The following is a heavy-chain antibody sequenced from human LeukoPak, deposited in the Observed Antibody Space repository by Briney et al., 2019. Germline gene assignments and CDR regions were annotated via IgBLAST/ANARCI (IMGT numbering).Heavy chain of an antibody. CDR1: GFTFSSYA. CDR3: ARHTYDILTGYFMGTYDHERENAFDI. V-gene: IGHV3-23*01. D-gene: IGHD3-9*01. J-gene: IGHJ3*02. Sequence: GGSLRLSCAASGFTFSSYAMSWVRQAPGKGLEWVSAISGSGGSTYYADPVKGRFTISRDNSKNTLYLQMNSLRAEDTAVYYCARHTYDILTGYFMGTYDHERENAFDIWGQGTMVTVSS. CDR2: ISGSGGST.